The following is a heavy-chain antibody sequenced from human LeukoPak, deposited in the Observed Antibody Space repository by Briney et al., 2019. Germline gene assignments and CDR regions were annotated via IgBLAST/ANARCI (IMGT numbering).Heavy chain of an antibody. Sequence: SETLSLTCVVSGGSISSGDCSWNWIRQPPGKGLEWIGYMYHSGSTSYNPSLKSRVTISVERSKNQFSLKLTSVTAADAALYYCARANGYYGSGIPYFDYWGQGTLVTVSS. D-gene: IGHD3-10*01. CDR3: ARANGYYGSGIPYFDY. V-gene: IGHV4-30-2*01. CDR1: GGSISSGDCS. J-gene: IGHJ4*02. CDR2: MYHSGST.